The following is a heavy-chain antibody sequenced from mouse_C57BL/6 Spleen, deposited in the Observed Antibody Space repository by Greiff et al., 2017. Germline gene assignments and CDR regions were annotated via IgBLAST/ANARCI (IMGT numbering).Heavy chain of an antibody. CDR3: ARDGSSYSYYFDY. J-gene: IGHJ2*01. Sequence: EVQLVESGGGLVKPGGSLKLSCAASGFTFSDYGMHWVRQAPEKGLEWVAYISSGSSTIYYAETVKGRFTISRDNAKNTLFLQMTSLRSEDTAMYYCARDGSSYSYYFDYWGQGTTLTVSS. CDR1: GFTFSDYG. V-gene: IGHV5-17*01. CDR2: ISSGSSTI. D-gene: IGHD1-1*01.